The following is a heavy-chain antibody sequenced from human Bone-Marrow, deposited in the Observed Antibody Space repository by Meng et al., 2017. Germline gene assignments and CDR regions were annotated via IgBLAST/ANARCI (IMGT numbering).Heavy chain of an antibody. Sequence: GESLKISCAASGFTFSSYGMHWVRQAPGKGLEWVAVIWYDGSNKYYADSVKGRFTISRDNSKNTLYLQMNSLRAEDTAVYYCASGQQLVDFDYWGQGTLATVSS. CDR2: IWYDGSNK. D-gene: IGHD6-13*01. CDR3: ASGQQLVDFDY. J-gene: IGHJ4*02. CDR1: GFTFSSYG. V-gene: IGHV3-33*01.